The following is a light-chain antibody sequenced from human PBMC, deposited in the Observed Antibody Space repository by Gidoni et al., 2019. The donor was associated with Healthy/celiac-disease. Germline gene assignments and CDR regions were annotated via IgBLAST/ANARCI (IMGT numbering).Light chain of an antibody. CDR2: AAS. V-gene: IGKV1-39*01. J-gene: IGKJ5*01. CDR1: QSISSY. CDR3: QQSYSTPKIT. Sequence: DIQMTQSPSSLSASVGDRVTITCRASQSISSYLNWYQQKPGRAHKLLIYAASSLQSGVPSRFSGSGSVTDFTLTISSRQPEDFATYYCQQSYSTPKITFGQGTRLEIK.